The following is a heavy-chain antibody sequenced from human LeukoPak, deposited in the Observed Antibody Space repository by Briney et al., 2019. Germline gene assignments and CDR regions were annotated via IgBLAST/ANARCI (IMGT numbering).Heavy chain of an antibody. CDR1: GGSISSYY. J-gene: IGHJ3*02. Sequence: PSETLSLTCTVSGGSISSYYWSWIRQPPGKGLEWIGYIYTSGSTNYNPSLKSRVTISVDTSKNQFSLKLSSVTAADTAVHYCARHGSGYCSGGSCYGFDAFDIWAQGTMVTVSS. D-gene: IGHD2-15*01. CDR3: ARHGSGYCSGGSCYGFDAFDI. V-gene: IGHV4-4*09. CDR2: IYTSGST.